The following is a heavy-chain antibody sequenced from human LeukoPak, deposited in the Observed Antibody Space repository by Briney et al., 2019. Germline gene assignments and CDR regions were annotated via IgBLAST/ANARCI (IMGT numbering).Heavy chain of an antibody. CDR2: ISGSGGST. J-gene: IGHJ4*02. CDR3: AKDLYPLSSGYLFDY. Sequence: PGGSLRLSCAASGFTFTSYDMSWVRQAPGKGLEWVSGISGSGGSTYYADSVKGRFTISRDNSKNTLHLQMNSLRDEDTAVYYCAKDLYPLSSGYLFDYWGQGTLVTVSS. D-gene: IGHD3-22*01. V-gene: IGHV3-23*01. CDR1: GFTFTSYD.